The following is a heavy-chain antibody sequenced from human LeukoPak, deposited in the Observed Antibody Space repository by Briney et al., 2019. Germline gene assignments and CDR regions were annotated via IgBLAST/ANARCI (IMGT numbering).Heavy chain of an antibody. CDR1: GGSISSYY. Sequence: SETLSLTCTVSGGSISSYYWSWIRQPPGKGLEWIGYIYYSGSTDYNPSLKSRVTISVETSKNQFSLKLSSVTAADTAVYYRARVTGYTIEDYFDYWGQGTLVTVSS. CDR2: IYYSGST. CDR3: ARVTGYTIEDYFDY. D-gene: IGHD3-9*01. J-gene: IGHJ4*02. V-gene: IGHV4-59*01.